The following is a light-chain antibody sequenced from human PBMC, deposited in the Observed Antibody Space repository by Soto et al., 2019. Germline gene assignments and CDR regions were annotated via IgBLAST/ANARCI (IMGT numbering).Light chain of an antibody. J-gene: IGLJ1*01. CDR2: EAS. Sequence: SVLTQPASVSGSPGQSITISCTGTSSDVGSYNLVSWYQQHPGKAPKLMIYEASKRPSGVSHRFSGSKSGSTASLTISGLQAEDEADYYCCSYAGSRIHVFGSGTKVTVL. CDR1: SSDVGSYNL. CDR3: CSYAGSRIHV. V-gene: IGLV2-23*01.